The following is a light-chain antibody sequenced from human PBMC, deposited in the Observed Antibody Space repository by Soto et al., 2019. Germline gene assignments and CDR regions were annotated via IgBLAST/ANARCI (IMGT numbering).Light chain of an antibody. CDR2: RAS. CDR1: QSVSSDY. V-gene: IGKV3-20*01. CDR3: QQSYSTPRT. J-gene: IGKJ1*01. Sequence: EIVLTQSPGTLSLSLGERATLSCRASQSVSSDYVAWYRQKPGQVPTALIYRASTRATGIPDRFSGSASGTDFTLTISSLQPEDFATYYCQQSYSTPRTFGQGTKVDIK.